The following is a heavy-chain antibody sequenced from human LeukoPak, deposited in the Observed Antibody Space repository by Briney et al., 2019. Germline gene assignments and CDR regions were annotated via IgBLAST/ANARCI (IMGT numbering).Heavy chain of an antibody. CDR3: ATRGSSGWYGDYFDY. J-gene: IGHJ4*02. D-gene: IGHD6-19*01. CDR2: IRYDGSNK. Sequence: GGSLRLSCAASGFTFSSYGMHWVRQAPGKGLEWVAFIRYDGSNKYYADSVKGRFTISRDNSKNTLYLQMNSLRAEDTAVYYCATRGSSGWYGDYFDYWGQGTLVTVSS. V-gene: IGHV3-30*02. CDR1: GFTFSSYG.